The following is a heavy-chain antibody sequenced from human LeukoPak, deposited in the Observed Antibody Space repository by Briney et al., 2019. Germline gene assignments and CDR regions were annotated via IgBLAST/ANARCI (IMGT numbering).Heavy chain of an antibody. D-gene: IGHD6-13*01. V-gene: IGHV3-11*05. J-gene: IGHJ4*02. Sequence: PGGSLRLSCAASGFAFSDYYMSWIRQAPGKGLEWVSYISTGITYTNYADSVKGRFTISRDNAKNSLYLQTNSLRAEDTAVYYCARGGTSWYDYWGQGTLVTVSS. CDR2: ISTGITYT. CDR1: GFAFSDYY. CDR3: ARGGTSWYDY.